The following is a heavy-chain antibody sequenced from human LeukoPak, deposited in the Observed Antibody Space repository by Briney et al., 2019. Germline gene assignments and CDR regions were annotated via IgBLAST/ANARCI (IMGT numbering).Heavy chain of an antibody. CDR2: IYYSGST. J-gene: IGHJ5*02. V-gene: IGHV4-39*01. CDR3: ARHAMTTVTSNWFDP. Sequence: SETLSLTCTVSGGSISSSSYYWGWIRQPPGKGLEWIGSIYYSGSTYYNPSLKSRVTISVVTSKNQFSLKLSSVTAADTAVYYCARHAMTTVTSNWFDPWGQGTLVTVSS. D-gene: IGHD4-17*01. CDR1: GGSISSSSYY.